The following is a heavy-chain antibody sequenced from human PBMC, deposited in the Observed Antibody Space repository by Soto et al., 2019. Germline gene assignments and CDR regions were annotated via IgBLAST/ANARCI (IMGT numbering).Heavy chain of an antibody. CDR3: ARGGGVIAPHLQH. J-gene: IGHJ1*01. V-gene: IGHV1-3*01. D-gene: IGHD3-16*02. Sequence: ASVKVSCKASGYTFTSYAMHWVRQAPGQRLEWMGWINAGNGNTKYSQKFQGRVTITRDTSASTAYMELSSLRSEDTAVYYCARGGGVIAPHLQHWGQGTLVTVSS. CDR1: GYTFTSYA. CDR2: INAGNGNT.